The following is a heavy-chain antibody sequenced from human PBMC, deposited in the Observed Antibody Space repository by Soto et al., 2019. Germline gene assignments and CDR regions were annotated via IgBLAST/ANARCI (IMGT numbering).Heavy chain of an antibody. CDR3: AQTSVVNSLDY. CDR2: ISNYNGNT. J-gene: IGHJ4*02. Sequence: GASVKVSCKTSGYSFTTYNISWVRQAPGQGLEWLGRISNYNGNTDYAQKFEGRLVMTTETSTTTAFLELTSLTSDDAAVYYCAQTSVVNSLDYWGQRTRVAVSS. V-gene: IGHV1-18*01. D-gene: IGHD4-17*01. CDR1: GYSFTTYN.